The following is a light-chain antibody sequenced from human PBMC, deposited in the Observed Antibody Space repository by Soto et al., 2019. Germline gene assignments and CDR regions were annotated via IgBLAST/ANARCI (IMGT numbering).Light chain of an antibody. CDR3: QQSNSSPRT. V-gene: IGKV1-12*01. Sequence: DIQMTQSPSSVSASVGDTVTISCRASQGISTWLAWYQQKPGKAPKLLIYAASYLQNGVPSRFSGRGSGTDFTLTISSLQQEDFVTYYCQQSNSSPRTFGQGPTLEIK. J-gene: IGKJ2*02. CDR1: QGISTW. CDR2: AAS.